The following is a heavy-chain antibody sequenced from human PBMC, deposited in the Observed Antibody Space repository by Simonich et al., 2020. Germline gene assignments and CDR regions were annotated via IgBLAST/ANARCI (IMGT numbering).Heavy chain of an antibody. V-gene: IGHV3-74*01. CDR2: NNSDGSST. Sequence: EVQLVESGGGLVQPGGSLRLSCAASGFTFSSYWMHWVRQAPGKGVVCVSRNNSDGSSTSDADSVKGRFTISRDNAKNTLYLQMNSLRAEDTAVYYCARDYSNYDAFDIWGQGTMVTVSS. D-gene: IGHD4-4*01. CDR1: GFTFSSYW. J-gene: IGHJ3*02. CDR3: ARDYSNYDAFDI.